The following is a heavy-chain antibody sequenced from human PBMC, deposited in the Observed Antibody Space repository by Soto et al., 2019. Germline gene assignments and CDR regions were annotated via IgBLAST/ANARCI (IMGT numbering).Heavy chain of an antibody. Sequence: TVADGKSVSRSYYRSWIHQPPGKGLEWIGSIYYSGSTYYNPSLKSRVTISVDTSKNHFSLKLTSVTAADTAVYYCARPGGSGWFYFDSWGQGSQVTVS. J-gene: IGHJ4*02. V-gene: IGHV4-39*02. CDR3: ARPGGSGWFYFDS. D-gene: IGHD6-13*01. CDR2: IYYSGST. CDR1: DGKSVSRSYY.